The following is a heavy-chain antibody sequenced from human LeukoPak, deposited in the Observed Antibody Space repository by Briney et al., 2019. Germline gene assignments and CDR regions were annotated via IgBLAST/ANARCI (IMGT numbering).Heavy chain of an antibody. Sequence: GGSLRLSCTASGFTFSSYWMTWVRQAPGKGLEWVANIKQDGSEKYYVDSVKGRFTISRDNAKNSLYLQMNSLRAEDTAVYYCAREFFGYCSSTSCQGDYWGQGTLVTVSS. V-gene: IGHV3-7*01. CDR1: GFTFSSYW. D-gene: IGHD2-2*01. CDR2: IKQDGSEK. J-gene: IGHJ4*02. CDR3: AREFFGYCSSTSCQGDY.